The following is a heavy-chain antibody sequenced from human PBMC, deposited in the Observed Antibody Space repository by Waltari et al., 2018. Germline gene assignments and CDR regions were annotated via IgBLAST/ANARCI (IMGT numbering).Heavy chain of an antibody. D-gene: IGHD3-22*01. CDR2: ISSSSSYI. CDR3: ARGPLVIRPLDY. V-gene: IGHV3-21*01. Sequence: EVQLVESGGGLVKPGGSLRLSCAASGFTFSSYSMNWVRQAPGTGLEWVSSISSSSSYIYYAYSVKGRFTISRDNAKNSLYLQMNSLRAEDTAVYYCARGPLVIRPLDYWGQGTLVTVSS. J-gene: IGHJ4*02. CDR1: GFTFSSYS.